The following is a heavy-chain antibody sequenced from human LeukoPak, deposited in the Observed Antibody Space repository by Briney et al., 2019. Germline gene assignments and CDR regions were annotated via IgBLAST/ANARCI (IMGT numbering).Heavy chain of an antibody. CDR2: ISAYNGNT. D-gene: IGHD3-3*01. V-gene: IGHV1-18*01. CDR3: ARDPPQLRFLEWLRTYGMDV. J-gene: IGHJ6*02. Sequence: ASVKVSCKASGYTFTSYGISWVRQAPGQGLEWMGGISAYNGNTNYAQKLQGRVTMTTDTSTSTAYMELRSLRSDDTAVYYCARDPPQLRFLEWLRTYGMDVWGQGTTVTVSS. CDR1: GYTFTSYG.